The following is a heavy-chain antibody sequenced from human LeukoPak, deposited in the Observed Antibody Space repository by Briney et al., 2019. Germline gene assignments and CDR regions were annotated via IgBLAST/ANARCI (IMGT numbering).Heavy chain of an antibody. D-gene: IGHD3-22*01. Sequence: GALRLSCAASGFTFSSYGMHWVRPAPGKGLEWVAVISYDGSNKYYADSVKGRFTISRDNSKNTLYLQMNSLRAEDTAVYYCATSSGYIIDYWGQGILVTVSS. CDR3: ATSSGYIIDY. J-gene: IGHJ4*02. V-gene: IGHV3-30*03. CDR2: ISYDGSNK. CDR1: GFTFSSYG.